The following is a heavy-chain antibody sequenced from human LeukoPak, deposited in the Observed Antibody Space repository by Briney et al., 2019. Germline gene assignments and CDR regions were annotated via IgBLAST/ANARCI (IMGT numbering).Heavy chain of an antibody. D-gene: IGHD3-10*01. J-gene: IGHJ3*02. V-gene: IGHV4-39*01. Sequence: PSETLSLTCTVSGGSISTRSYYWGWIRQPPGKGLEWIGSIYHSGSTYYNPSLKSRVTISVDTSKNQFSLKLSSVTAADTAVYYCARAGVGSGSDAFDIWGQGTMVTVSS. CDR1: GGSISTRSYY. CDR2: IYHSGST. CDR3: ARAGVGSGSDAFDI.